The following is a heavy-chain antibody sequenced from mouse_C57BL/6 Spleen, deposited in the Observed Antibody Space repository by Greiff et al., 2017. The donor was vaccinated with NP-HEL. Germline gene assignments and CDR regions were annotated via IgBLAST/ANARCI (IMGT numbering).Heavy chain of an antibody. J-gene: IGHJ3*01. CDR1: GYTFTSYW. CDR3: ARDEEYLDGSSRAWFAY. V-gene: IGHV1-61*01. D-gene: IGHD1-1*01. Sequence: VQLQQPGAELVRPGSSVKLSCKASGYTFTSYWMDWVKQRPGQGLEWIGNIYPSDSETHYNQKFKDKATLTVDKSSSTAYMQLSSLTSEDSAVYYGARDEEYLDGSSRAWFAYWGQGTLVTVSA. CDR2: IYPSDSET.